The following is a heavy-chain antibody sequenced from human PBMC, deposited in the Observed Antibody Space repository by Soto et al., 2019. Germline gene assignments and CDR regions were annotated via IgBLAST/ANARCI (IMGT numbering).Heavy chain of an antibody. Sequence: QVQLVESGGGVVQPGRSLRLSCVASRFTFSSYGLHWVRQAPGKGLEWVAVISYDGSNSYYADSVKGRFTISRDNSKNTLYLQRNSPKAEDTAVYYCAKDRAYGSSWPSGPFNHWGEGTLSSVSS. CDR3: AKDRAYGSSWPSGPFNH. CDR2: ISYDGSNS. CDR1: RFTFSSYG. J-gene: IGHJ4*02. D-gene: IGHD6-13*01. V-gene: IGHV3-30*18.